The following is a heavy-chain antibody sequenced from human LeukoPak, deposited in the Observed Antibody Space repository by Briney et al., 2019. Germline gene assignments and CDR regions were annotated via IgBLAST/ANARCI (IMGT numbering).Heavy chain of an antibody. CDR2: IYSGGST. J-gene: IGHJ4*02. V-gene: IGHV3-66*01. Sequence: GGSLRLSCAASGFTVSSNYMSWVRQAPGKGLEWVSVIYSGGSTYYADSVKGRFTISRDNSKNTLYLQMNSLRAEDTAVYYCARASRDNSGYYQDYWGQGTLVTVSS. CDR3: ARASRDNSGYYQDY. D-gene: IGHD3-22*01. CDR1: GFTVSSNY.